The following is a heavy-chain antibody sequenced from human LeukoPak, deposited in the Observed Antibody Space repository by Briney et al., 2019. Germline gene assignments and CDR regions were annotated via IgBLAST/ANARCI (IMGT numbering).Heavy chain of an antibody. CDR1: GFTFSSYA. J-gene: IGHJ4*02. Sequence: GGSLRLSCAASGFTFSSYAMSWVRQAPGKGLEWVSAISGSGGSTYYADSVKGRFTISRDNSKNTLYLQMNSPRAEDTAVYYCAKSNSSGWYRLVMVWGQGTLVTVSS. D-gene: IGHD6-19*01. V-gene: IGHV3-23*01. CDR2: ISGSGGST. CDR3: AKSNSSGWYRLVMV.